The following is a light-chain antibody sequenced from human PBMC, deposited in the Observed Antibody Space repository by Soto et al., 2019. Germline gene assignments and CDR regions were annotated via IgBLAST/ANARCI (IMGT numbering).Light chain of an antibody. CDR3: QHYHLYSEA. CDR2: KAS. CDR1: HTISSW. Sequence: GSRGRMTCRASHTISSWLAWYQQKPGKAPKLLIYKASTLKSGVPSRFSGSRSGTEFPLTTTISPFHHFPTYYLQHYHLYSEAFGQGTQVDIK. J-gene: IGKJ1*01. V-gene: IGKV1-5*03.